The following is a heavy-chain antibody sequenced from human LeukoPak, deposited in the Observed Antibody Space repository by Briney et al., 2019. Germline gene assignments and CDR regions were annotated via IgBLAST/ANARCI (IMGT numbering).Heavy chain of an antibody. V-gene: IGHV3-30*03. J-gene: IGHJ3*02. CDR3: ARERQDTVLHSGAFDI. D-gene: IGHD2-21*01. Sequence: GGSLRLSCAASGFTFSSYSMNWVRQAPGKGLEWVADIASDGTHTFYAESVKGRFTISRDNSKNTLYLQMSSLRAEDTAVYFCARERQDTVLHSGAFDIWGQGTMVTVSS. CDR1: GFTFSSYS. CDR2: IASDGTHT.